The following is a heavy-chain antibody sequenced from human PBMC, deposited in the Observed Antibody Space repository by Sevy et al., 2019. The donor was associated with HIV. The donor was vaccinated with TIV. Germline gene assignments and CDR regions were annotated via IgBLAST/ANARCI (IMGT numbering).Heavy chain of an antibody. Sequence: GGYLRLSCAASGFSFSNYAMSWVRQAPGKGLEWVSTLIGGGSRTYYADSVKGRFTISRDNSKNTLFMQVNSLRAEDTALYYCARERDRQALNVWGQGTMVTVSS. CDR3: ARERDRQALNV. J-gene: IGHJ3*01. CDR1: GFSFSNYA. CDR2: LIGGGSRT. V-gene: IGHV3-23*01.